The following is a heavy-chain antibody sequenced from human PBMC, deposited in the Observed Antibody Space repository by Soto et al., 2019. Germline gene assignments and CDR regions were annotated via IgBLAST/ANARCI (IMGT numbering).Heavy chain of an antibody. V-gene: IGHV4-59*02. D-gene: IGHD3-22*01. CDR2: IYYSGST. CDR3: AREKYDSSGRNWFDP. CDR1: GASVSTYY. Sequence: PSETLSLTCTVSGASVSTYYWSWIRQPPGKGLEWIGYIYYSGSTNYNPSLKSRVTISIDTSKKQFALKLSSVTAADTAVYYCAREKYDSSGRNWFDPWGQGTLVTVSS. J-gene: IGHJ5*02.